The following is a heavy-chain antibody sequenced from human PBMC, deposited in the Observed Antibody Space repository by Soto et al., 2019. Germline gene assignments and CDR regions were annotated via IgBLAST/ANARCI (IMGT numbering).Heavy chain of an antibody. D-gene: IGHD6-13*01. CDR2: INAGNGNT. Sequence: ASVKVSCKASGYTFTSSAMHWVRHAPGQRLEWMGWINAGNGNTKYSQKFQGRVTITRDTSASTAYMELSSLRSEDTAVYYCARGRPVTGYSSSWFGYWGQGTLVTVSS. J-gene: IGHJ5*01. V-gene: IGHV1-3*01. CDR3: ARGRPVTGYSSSWFGY. CDR1: GYTFTSSA.